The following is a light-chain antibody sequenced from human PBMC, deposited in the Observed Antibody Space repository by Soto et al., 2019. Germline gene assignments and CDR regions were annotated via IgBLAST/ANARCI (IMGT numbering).Light chain of an antibody. CDR3: SSYTSSSTRV. J-gene: IGLJ1*01. V-gene: IGLV2-14*01. Sequence: QSALTQPASVSGSPGQSITISSTGTSGTVGGYNYVSWYQQHPGKAPKLMIYDVSNRPSGVSNRFSGSKSGNTASLTISGLQAEDEADYYCSSYTSSSTRVFGTGTKVTVL. CDR2: DVS. CDR1: SGTVGGYNY.